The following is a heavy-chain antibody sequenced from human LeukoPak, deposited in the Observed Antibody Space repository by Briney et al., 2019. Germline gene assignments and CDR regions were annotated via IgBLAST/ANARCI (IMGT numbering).Heavy chain of an antibody. CDR3: ARVRIVGYCSSTSCYPFYFDY. J-gene: IGHJ4*02. CDR1: GGTFSSYA. Sequence: PVKVSCKASGGTFSSYAISWVRQAPGQGLEWMGGIIPIFGTANYAQKFQGRVTITADESTSTAYMELSSLRSEDTAVYYCARVRIVGYCSSTSCYPFYFDYWGQGTLVTVSS. D-gene: IGHD2-2*01. CDR2: IIPIFGTA. V-gene: IGHV1-69*13.